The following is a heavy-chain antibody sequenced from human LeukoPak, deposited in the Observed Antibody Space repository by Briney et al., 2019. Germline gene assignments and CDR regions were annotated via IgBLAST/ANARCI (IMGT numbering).Heavy chain of an antibody. Sequence: GGSLRLSCAASGFTFSGYAMSWVRQAPGKGLEWVSAISGSGGSTYYADSVKGRFTISRDNSKNTLYLQMNSLRAEDTAVYYCATQEHIVVVTAIQEDYWGQGTLVTVSS. D-gene: IGHD2-21*02. CDR3: ATQEHIVVVTAIQEDY. J-gene: IGHJ4*02. CDR1: GFTFSGYA. V-gene: IGHV3-23*01. CDR2: ISGSGGST.